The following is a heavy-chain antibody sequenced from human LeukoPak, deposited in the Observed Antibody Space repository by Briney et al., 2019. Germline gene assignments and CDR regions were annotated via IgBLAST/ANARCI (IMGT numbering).Heavy chain of an antibody. CDR2: INPNSGGT. Sequence: VSVKVSCKASGYTFTGYYMHWVRQAPGQGLEWMGWINPNSGGTNYAQKFQGRVTMTRDTSISTAYMELSRLRSDDTAVYYCARVVVPAAIRGGYDYWGQGTLVTVSS. D-gene: IGHD2-2*02. CDR1: GYTFTGYY. J-gene: IGHJ4*02. V-gene: IGHV1-2*02. CDR3: ARVVVPAAIRGGYDY.